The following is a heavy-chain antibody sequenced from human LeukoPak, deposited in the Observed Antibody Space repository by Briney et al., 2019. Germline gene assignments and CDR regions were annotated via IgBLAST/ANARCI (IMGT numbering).Heavy chain of an antibody. CDR2: INPNSGGT. V-gene: IGHV1-2*02. CDR1: GYTFTCYY. CDR3: ARALMSSIAARSVDY. J-gene: IGHJ4*02. Sequence: GASVKVSCKASGYTFTCYYMHWVRQAPGQGLEWMGWINPNSGGTNYAQKFQGRVTMTRDTSISTAYMELSRLRSDDTAVYYCARALMSSIAARSVDYWGQGTLVTVSS. D-gene: IGHD6-6*01.